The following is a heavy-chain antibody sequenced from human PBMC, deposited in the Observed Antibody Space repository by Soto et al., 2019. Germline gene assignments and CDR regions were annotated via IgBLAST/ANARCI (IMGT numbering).Heavy chain of an antibody. D-gene: IGHD3-10*01. CDR3: ARSGRYYPARNWFGP. J-gene: IGHJ5*02. V-gene: IGHV1-18*01. CDR2: ISGFNDDT. Sequence: QLVQSGVEMKNPGASVKVSCKASGYTFTSYGISWVRQAPGQGLEWMGWISGFNDDTNHAQKFQGRVTVTKDTSTSRAYMELRSLKSDDTAMYYCARSGRYYPARNWFGPWGQGTLVIVSS. CDR1: GYTFTSYG.